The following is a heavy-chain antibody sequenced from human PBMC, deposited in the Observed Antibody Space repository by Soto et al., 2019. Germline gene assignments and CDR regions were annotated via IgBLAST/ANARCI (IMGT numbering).Heavy chain of an antibody. V-gene: IGHV4-34*01. CDR3: ARGVGYAGVDY. D-gene: IGHD5-12*01. Sequence: QVQLQQWGAGRLKPSGPLSLTCAVYVGSFSAYSWSWIRQPPGKGLGWIGEINHSGSTTYNPSLKSRVTISVDRSKNQFSLKLSSVTAADTALYYCARGVGYAGVDYWGQGTLVTVSS. J-gene: IGHJ4*02. CDR1: VGSFSAYS. CDR2: INHSGST.